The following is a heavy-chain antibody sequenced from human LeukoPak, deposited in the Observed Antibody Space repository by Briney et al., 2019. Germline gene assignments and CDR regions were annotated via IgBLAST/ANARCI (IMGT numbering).Heavy chain of an antibody. CDR3: GTIYGGNGY. Sequence: GGALRLSCAASGFTFSSYGRNWVRQAPGKGLEWVSYITNTGSTISYADAEKRRFTISRDNAKNSMYMQMNSLRAEGTAVYYCGTIYGGNGYWGQGTLVTVSS. J-gene: IGHJ4*02. CDR2: ITNTGSTI. D-gene: IGHD4-23*01. CDR1: GFTFSSYG. V-gene: IGHV3-48*03.